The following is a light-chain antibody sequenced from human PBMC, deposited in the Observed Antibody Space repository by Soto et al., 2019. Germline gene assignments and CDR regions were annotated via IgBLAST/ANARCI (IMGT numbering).Light chain of an antibody. CDR1: QSINSY. CDR3: LQHNSYPWT. CDR2: AAS. J-gene: IGKJ5*01. V-gene: IGKV1-17*01. Sequence: DIKITQSPSSLASCVGDRVTITCRASQSINSYLNWYQQKPGKAPKLLIYAASSLQSGVPSRFSGSGSGTEFTLTISSLQPEDFATYYCLQHNSYPWTFGQGTRLEIK.